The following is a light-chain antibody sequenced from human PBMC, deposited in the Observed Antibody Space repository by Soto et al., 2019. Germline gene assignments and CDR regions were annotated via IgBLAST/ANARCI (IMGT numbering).Light chain of an antibody. CDR1: QTISTW. CDR2: KAS. V-gene: IGKV1-5*03. J-gene: IGKJ1*01. CDR3: QHYSSYSEA. Sequence: DIQLTQSPSTLSGSIGDRVTITCRASQTISTWLAWYQQKPGKATKLLIYKASTLKSGVPSRFSGSGSGTEFPLTITRLQPDDFATYYCQHYSSYSEAFGQGTKVELK.